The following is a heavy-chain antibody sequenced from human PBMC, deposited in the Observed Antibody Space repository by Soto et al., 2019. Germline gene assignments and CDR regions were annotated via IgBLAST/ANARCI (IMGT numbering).Heavy chain of an antibody. CDR3: ATVDGFGVVTPFFEY. CDR2: SYYRGNT. CDR1: GGSISSSNYY. Sequence: QLQLQESGPGLVKPSETLSLTCTVSGGSISSSNYYWGWIRQTPGKGLEWIGSSYYRGNTHYNPSLKRRVTIYVDTSKNQFSLKLYSVTAADTAVYYWATVDGFGVVTPFFEYWGQGTLVTVSS. J-gene: IGHJ4*02. V-gene: IGHV4-39*01. D-gene: IGHD3-3*01.